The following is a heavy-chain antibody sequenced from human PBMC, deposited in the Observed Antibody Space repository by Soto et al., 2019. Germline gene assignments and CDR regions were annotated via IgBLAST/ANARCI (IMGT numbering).Heavy chain of an antibody. CDR1: GFSFSDYA. CDR3: ARGRAINVYVVDIICDY. V-gene: IGHV3-23*01. CDR2: ISGSGDNT. Sequence: PGGSLRLSCKASGFSFSDYAMTWVRQAPGKGLEWVSVISGSGDNTFYAASVKGRFAISRDNSKNLLYLQMNSLSADDAAVYFFARGRAINVYVVDIICDYWGLGTMVTVYS. J-gene: IGHJ4*01. D-gene: IGHD3-16*01.